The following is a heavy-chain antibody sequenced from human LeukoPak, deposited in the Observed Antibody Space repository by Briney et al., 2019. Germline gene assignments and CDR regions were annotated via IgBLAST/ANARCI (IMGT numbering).Heavy chain of an antibody. J-gene: IGHJ4*02. CDR1: GFTFTSYS. D-gene: IGHD3-10*01. CDR2: ITGSSSYI. Sequence: GGSLRLSCAASGFTFTSYSMNWVRQAPGKGLEWVSSITGSSSYIYYADSVKGRFTISRDNAKNSLYLQMDSLRAEDTAVYYCARGSPFAPRGVVTIDYWGQGSLVTVSS. CDR3: ARGSPFAPRGVVTIDY. V-gene: IGHV3-21*01.